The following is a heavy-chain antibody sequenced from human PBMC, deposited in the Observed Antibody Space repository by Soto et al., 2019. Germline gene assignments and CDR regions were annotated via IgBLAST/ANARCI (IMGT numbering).Heavy chain of an antibody. D-gene: IGHD6-19*01. Sequence: GGSLRLSCAASGFTFSSYGMHWVRQAPGKGLEWVAVISYDGSNKYYADSVKGRFTISRDNSKNTLYLQMNSLRAEDTAVYYCAKDPRVYSSGWPYFDYWGQGTLVTVSS. J-gene: IGHJ4*02. V-gene: IGHV3-30*18. CDR3: AKDPRVYSSGWPYFDY. CDR1: GFTFSSYG. CDR2: ISYDGSNK.